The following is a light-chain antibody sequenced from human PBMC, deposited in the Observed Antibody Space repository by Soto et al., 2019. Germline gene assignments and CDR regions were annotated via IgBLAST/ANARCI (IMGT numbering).Light chain of an antibody. Sequence: QSALTQPASVSGSPVQSITISCTGTSSDVGGYNYVSLYQQHPGKAPKLMIYDVSNRPSGVSNRFSGSKSGNTASLTISGLQAEDEADYYCSSCTSSSTLVFGGGTKLTVL. CDR3: SSCTSSSTLV. J-gene: IGLJ2*01. CDR2: DVS. CDR1: SSDVGGYNY. V-gene: IGLV2-14*01.